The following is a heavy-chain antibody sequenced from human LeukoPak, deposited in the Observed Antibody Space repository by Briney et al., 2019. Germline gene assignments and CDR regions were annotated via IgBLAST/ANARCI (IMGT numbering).Heavy chain of an antibody. J-gene: IGHJ4*02. CDR2: IYYSGST. D-gene: IGHD5-18*01. V-gene: IGHV4-31*03. CDR3: ARDGYSSLKFDY. Sequence: ASETLSLTCTVSGGSISSGGYYWSWIRQHPGKGLEWIGYIYYSGSTYYNPSLKSRVTISVDTSKNQFSLKLSSVTAADTAVYYCARDGYSSLKFDYWGQGTLVTISS. CDR1: GGSISSGGYY.